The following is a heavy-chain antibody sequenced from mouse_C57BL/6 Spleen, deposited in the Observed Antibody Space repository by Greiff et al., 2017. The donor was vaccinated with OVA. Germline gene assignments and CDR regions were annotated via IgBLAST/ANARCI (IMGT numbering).Heavy chain of an antibody. CDR1: GYTFTSYD. CDR3: ARSRNYGNPYAMDY. D-gene: IGHD2-1*01. CDR2: IYPRDGST. V-gene: IGHV1-85*01. Sequence: VKLQESGPELVKPGASVKLSCKASGYTFTSYDINWVKQRPGQGLEWIGWIYPRDGSTKYNEKFKGKATLTVDTSSSTAYMELHSLTSEDSAVYFCARSRNYGNPYAMDYWGQGTSVTVSS. J-gene: IGHJ4*01.